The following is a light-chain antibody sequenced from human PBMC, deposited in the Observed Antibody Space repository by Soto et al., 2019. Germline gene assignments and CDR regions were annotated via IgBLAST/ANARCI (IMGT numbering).Light chain of an antibody. CDR1: SSNIGAGYD. CDR3: QSYDSSLSRLV. CDR2: GNS. J-gene: IGLJ2*01. Sequence: QSVLTQPPSVSGAPGQRVTISCTGSSSNIGAGYDVHWYQQLPGTAPKLLIYGNSNRPSGVPDRFSGSKSGTSASLAITGLQAEDEADYYCQSYDSSLSRLVFGGGTKLTV. V-gene: IGLV1-40*01.